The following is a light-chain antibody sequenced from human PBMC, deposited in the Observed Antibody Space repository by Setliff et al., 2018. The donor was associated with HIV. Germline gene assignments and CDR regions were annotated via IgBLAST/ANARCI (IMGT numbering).Light chain of an antibody. CDR1: SSDVGGYNY. CDR2: EVS. V-gene: IGLV2-14*01. Sequence: SVLTQPASVSGSPGQSITISCTGTSSDVGGYNYVSWYQQHPGKAPKLMIYEVSNRPSGVSNRFSGSKSGNTASLTISGLQAEDEADYYCSSYTSSSTRVVFRGGTKVTVL. CDR3: SSYTSSSTRVV. J-gene: IGLJ3*02.